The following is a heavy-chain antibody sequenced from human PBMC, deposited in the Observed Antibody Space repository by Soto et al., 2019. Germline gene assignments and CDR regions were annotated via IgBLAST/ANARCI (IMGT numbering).Heavy chain of an antibody. V-gene: IGHV3-23*01. Sequence: PGGSLRLSCAASGFTFSTYAMSWVRQAPGKGLERVSGISGSGGSTYYADSVKGRFTISRDNSKNTLYLQMNSLRAEDTAVYYCAKHDTWGLWLRKAAGLLDYWGKGTLVTVSS. CDR2: ISGSGGST. J-gene: IGHJ4*02. D-gene: IGHD5-18*01. CDR3: AKHDTWGLWLRKAAGLLDY. CDR1: GFTFSTYA.